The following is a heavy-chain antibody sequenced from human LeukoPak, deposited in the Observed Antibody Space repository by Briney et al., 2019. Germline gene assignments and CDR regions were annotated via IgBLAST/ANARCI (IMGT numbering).Heavy chain of an antibody. J-gene: IGHJ3*02. CDR3: ARADGGYYDSSGRDAFDI. CDR1: GGTFSSYA. D-gene: IGHD3-22*01. V-gene: IGHV1-69*04. Sequence: GSSMKVSCKASGGTFSSYAISWVRQAPGQGLEWMGRIIPILGIANYAQKFQGRVTITADKSTSTAYMELSSLRSEDTAMYYCARADGGYYDSSGRDAFDIWGQGTMVTVSS. CDR2: IIPILGIA.